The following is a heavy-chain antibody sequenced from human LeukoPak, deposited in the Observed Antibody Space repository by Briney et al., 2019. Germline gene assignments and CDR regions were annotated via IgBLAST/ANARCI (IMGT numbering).Heavy chain of an antibody. D-gene: IGHD3-22*01. CDR2: ISSSGTYI. J-gene: IGHJ5*02. Sequence: GGSLRLSCAASGFTFSSYSMNWVRQAPGKGLEWVSSISSSGTYIYYADSVKGRFTISRDNAKNSLYLQMNSLRAEDTAVYYCARAARPYYDSSDYYSSWGQGTLVTVSS. CDR1: GFTFSSYS. CDR3: ARAARPYYDSSDYYSS. V-gene: IGHV3-21*01.